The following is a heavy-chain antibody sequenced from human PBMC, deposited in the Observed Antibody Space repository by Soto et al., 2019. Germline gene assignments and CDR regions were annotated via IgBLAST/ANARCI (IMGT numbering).Heavy chain of an antibody. J-gene: IGHJ4*02. V-gene: IGHV1-18*01. CDR2: INVYNDDT. D-gene: IGHD3-16*01. Sequence: ASVKVSCKVSGYTFTSYGISWVRQAPGQGLEWMGWINVYNDDTNYAQRFQGRVTMTTDTSTNTAYMELRSLRSDDTAVYYCGRVLGDVPPTSPGPLDYGGQGTLVTVSS. CDR3: GRVLGDVPPTSPGPLDY. CDR1: GYTFTSYG.